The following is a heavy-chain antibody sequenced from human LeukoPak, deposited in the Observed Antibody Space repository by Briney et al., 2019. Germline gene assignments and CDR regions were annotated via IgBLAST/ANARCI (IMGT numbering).Heavy chain of an antibody. J-gene: IGHJ3*02. CDR3: AKAANYYGSAYDAFDI. Sequence: PGRSLRLSCAASGFTFSSYAMHWVRQAPGKGLEWVAVISYDGSNKYYADSVKGRFTISRDNSKNTLYLQMNSLRAEDTAVYYCAKAANYYGSAYDAFDIWGQGTMVTVSS. CDR2: ISYDGSNK. CDR1: GFTFSSYA. V-gene: IGHV3-30*04. D-gene: IGHD3-10*01.